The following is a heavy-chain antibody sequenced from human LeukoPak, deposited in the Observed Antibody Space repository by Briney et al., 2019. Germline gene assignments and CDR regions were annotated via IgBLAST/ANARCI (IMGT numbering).Heavy chain of an antibody. D-gene: IGHD3-9*01. J-gene: IGHJ3*02. Sequence: PGGSLRLSCAASGFTFGDYYMSWVRQAPGKGLEWVANIKQDGSEKYYVDSVKGRFTISRDNAKNSLYLQMNSLRAEDTAVYYCARIAPGYDIGAFDIWGQGTMVTVSS. CDR3: ARIAPGYDIGAFDI. CDR1: GFTFGDYY. V-gene: IGHV3-7*01. CDR2: IKQDGSEK.